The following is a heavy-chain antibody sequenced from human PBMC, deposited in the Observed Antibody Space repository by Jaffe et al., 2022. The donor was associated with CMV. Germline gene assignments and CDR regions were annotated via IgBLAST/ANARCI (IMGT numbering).Heavy chain of an antibody. J-gene: IGHJ6*02. V-gene: IGHV1-18*01. D-gene: IGHD6-19*01. CDR1: GYTFTSYG. Sequence: QVQLVQSGAEVKKPGASVKVSCKASGYTFTSYGISWVRQAPGQGLEWMGWISAYNGNTNYAQKLQGRVTMTTDTSTSTAYMELRSLRSDDTAVYYCARPQIHENIAVAGTSSYYYYGMDVWGQGTTVTVSS. CDR3: ARPQIHENIAVAGTSSYYYYGMDV. CDR2: ISAYNGNT.